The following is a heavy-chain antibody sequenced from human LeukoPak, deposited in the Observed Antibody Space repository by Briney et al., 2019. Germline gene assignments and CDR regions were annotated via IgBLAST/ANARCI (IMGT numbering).Heavy chain of an antibody. V-gene: IGHV5-51*01. CDR2: IYPGDSDT. CDR1: GYSFTNYW. CDR3: ARRTDRSFWYLDC. J-gene: IGHJ4*02. Sequence: GESLKISCQGSGYSFTNYWIGWVRQMPGKGLEWMGIIYPGDSDTRYSPSFQGQVTISADKSISTAYLQWSSLKASDTAIYYCARRTDRSFWYLDCWGQGTLVTVSS.